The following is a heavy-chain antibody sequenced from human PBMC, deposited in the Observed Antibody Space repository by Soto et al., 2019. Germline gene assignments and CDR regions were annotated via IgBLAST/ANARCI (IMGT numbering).Heavy chain of an antibody. J-gene: IGHJ4*02. CDR2: ISGSGGST. CDR1: GFTFSSYA. CDR3: AKNDGGYYYAPDDY. D-gene: IGHD3-22*01. Sequence: GGSLRLSCAASGFTFSSYAMSWVRQAPGKGLEWVSAISGSGGSTYYADSVKGRFTISRDNSKNTLYLQMNSLRAEDTAVYYCAKNDGGYYYAPDDYWGQGTLVTVSS. V-gene: IGHV3-23*01.